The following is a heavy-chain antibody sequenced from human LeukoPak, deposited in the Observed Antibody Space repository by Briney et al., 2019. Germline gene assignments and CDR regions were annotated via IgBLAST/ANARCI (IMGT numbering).Heavy chain of an antibody. CDR1: GGSFSGYY. D-gene: IGHD4-17*01. J-gene: IGHJ4*02. V-gene: IGHV4-34*01. CDR3: ARGGYGDRFDY. Sequence: SETLSLTCAVYGGSFSGYYWSWIRQPPGKGLEWIGEINHSGSTNYNPSLKSRVTISVDTSKNQLSLKLSSVTAADTAVYYCARGGYGDRFDYWGQGTLVTVSS. CDR2: INHSGST.